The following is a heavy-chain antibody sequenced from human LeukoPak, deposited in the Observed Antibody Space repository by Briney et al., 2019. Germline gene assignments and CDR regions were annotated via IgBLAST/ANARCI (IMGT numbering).Heavy chain of an antibody. CDR3: ARVTMVRGIDY. CDR1: GFTFSSYS. CDR2: ISSSSSYI. V-gene: IGHV3-21*01. Sequence: GGSLRLSCAASGFTFSSYSMNWVRQAPGKGLEWVSSISSSSSYIYYADSVKGRFTISRDNAKNSLYLQMNSLRAEDTAVYYCARVTMVRGIDYWGQGTLVTVSP. D-gene: IGHD3-10*01. J-gene: IGHJ4*02.